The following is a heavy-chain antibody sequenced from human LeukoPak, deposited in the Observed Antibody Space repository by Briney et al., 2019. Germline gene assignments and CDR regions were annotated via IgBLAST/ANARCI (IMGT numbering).Heavy chain of an antibody. CDR1: GYTFTSYY. CDR2: INPSGGST. Sequence: ASVKVSCKASGYTFTSYYMHWVRQAPGQGLEWMGIINPSGGSTSYAQKFQGRVTMTRDTSTSTVYMELSSLRSEDTAVYYWARAPWELPEFDYWGQGTLVTISS. J-gene: IGHJ4*02. CDR3: ARAPWELPEFDY. V-gene: IGHV1-46*01. D-gene: IGHD1-26*01.